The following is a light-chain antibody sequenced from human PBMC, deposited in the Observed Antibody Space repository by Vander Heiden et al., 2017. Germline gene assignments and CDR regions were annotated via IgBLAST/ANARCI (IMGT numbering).Light chain of an antibody. V-gene: IGKV1-39*01. J-gene: IGKJ3*01. CDR1: QSISSY. Sequence: DIQMTQSPSSLSASVGDRVTITCRASQSISSYLNWYQQKPGKAPKLLIYAASSLQSGVPSRLFSGSGVRTDFTLTISSLQPEDFATYYCQQSYSTPPITFGPGTKVDIK. CDR2: AAS. CDR3: QQSYSTPPIT.